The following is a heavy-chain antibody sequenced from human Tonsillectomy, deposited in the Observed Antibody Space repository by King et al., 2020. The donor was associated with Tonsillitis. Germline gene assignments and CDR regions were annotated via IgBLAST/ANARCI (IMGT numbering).Heavy chain of an antibody. D-gene: IGHD4-23*01. Sequence: QLVQSGAEVKKPGASVKVSCKASGYTFTSYYMHWVRQAPGQGLEWMGIINPSGGSTSYAQKFQGRVTMTRDTSTSTVYMELSSLRSEDTAVYYCARGIGGPFTRGSWFDPWGQGTLVTVSS. CDR2: INPSGGST. J-gene: IGHJ5*02. V-gene: IGHV1-46*03. CDR3: ARGIGGPFTRGSWFDP. CDR1: GYTFTSYY.